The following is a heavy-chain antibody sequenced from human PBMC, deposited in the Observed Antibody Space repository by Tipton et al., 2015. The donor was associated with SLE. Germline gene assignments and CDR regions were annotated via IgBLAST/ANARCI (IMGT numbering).Heavy chain of an antibody. D-gene: IGHD3-16*01. V-gene: IGHV4-59*08. CDR1: GDSISRDY. CDR2: IYSGGST. J-gene: IGHJ4*02. Sequence: TLSLTCTVSGDSISRDYWSWIRQPPGGGLEWVAYIYSGGSTNFNPLLKSRLSISVDTSKNQFSLKLSSVTAADTAVYYCATQGYYDSSFDYWGQGTLVTVSS. CDR3: ATQGYYDSSFDY.